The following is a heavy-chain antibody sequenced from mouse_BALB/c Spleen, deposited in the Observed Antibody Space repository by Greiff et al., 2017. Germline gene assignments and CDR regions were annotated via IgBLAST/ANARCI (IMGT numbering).Heavy chain of an antibody. Sequence: VQLQQSGAELVKPGASVKLSCTAFGFNIKDTYMHWVKQRPEQGLEWIGRIDPANGNTKYDPKFQGKATITADTSSNTAYLQLSSLTSEDTAVYYCARGGSLYAMDYWGQGTSVTVSS. J-gene: IGHJ4*01. CDR2: IDPANGNT. V-gene: IGHV14-3*02. CDR3: ARGGSLYAMDY. CDR1: GFNIKDTY.